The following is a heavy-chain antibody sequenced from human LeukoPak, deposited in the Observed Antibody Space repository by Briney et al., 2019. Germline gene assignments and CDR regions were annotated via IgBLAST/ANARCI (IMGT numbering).Heavy chain of an antibody. V-gene: IGHV3-30*01. D-gene: IGHD5-24*01. J-gene: IGHJ4*02. Sequence: PGRSLRLSCAASGFTFSSYTMHWVRQAPGKGLEWVAVISYDGSDNYYADSVKGRCTISRDNSRTTVYLQMNSLRAGDTAVYYCARGSRWLQLGPFDYWGQGTLVTVSS. CDR2: ISYDGSDN. CDR1: GFTFSSYT. CDR3: ARGSRWLQLGPFDY.